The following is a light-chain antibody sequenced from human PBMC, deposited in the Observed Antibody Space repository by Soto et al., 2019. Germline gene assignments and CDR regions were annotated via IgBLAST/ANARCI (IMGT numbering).Light chain of an antibody. CDR2: AAS. CDR1: ESIRNK. Sequence: DIQMPQSPSSLSASVGDRVTITCRASESIRNKLNWYQQKPGKAPKLLIYAASTLQSGVPSRFSGGGSGTEFTLTIGSLQPEDFTTYYCQQTYSTPRGAFGQGTKVEF. CDR3: QQTYSTPRGA. V-gene: IGKV1-39*01. J-gene: IGKJ1*01.